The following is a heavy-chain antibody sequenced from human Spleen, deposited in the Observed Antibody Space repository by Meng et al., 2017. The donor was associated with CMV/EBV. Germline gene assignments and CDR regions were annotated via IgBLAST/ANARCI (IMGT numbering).Heavy chain of an antibody. CDR2: IYPSGRT. Sequence: QVQLQEACRGVVKASGTLPLTCSVSGASLSSFYWIWIRPPGGKGLEWMWRIYPSGRTNYNPSLKSRVTMSVDTSKNQFSLKLSSVTAADTAVYYCARDPPYCGGDCGWFDPWGQGTLVTVSS. J-gene: IGHJ5*02. V-gene: IGHV4-4*07. CDR3: ARDPPYCGGDCGWFDP. CDR1: GASLSSFY. D-gene: IGHD2-21*02.